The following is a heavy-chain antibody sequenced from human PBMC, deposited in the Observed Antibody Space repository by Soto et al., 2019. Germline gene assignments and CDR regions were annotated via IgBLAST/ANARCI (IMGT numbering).Heavy chain of an antibody. CDR1: GFTFSYYW. Sequence: EVQLVESGGDLVQPGESLRLSCAASGFTFSYYWMSWVRQGPGEGLEWVANIKEDGTEKYYVDSVKGRFTISRDNAKNSLYLQMNSRRAEDTAVYYCARGITTGGDYWGQGTLVTVSS. CDR3: ARGITTGGDY. V-gene: IGHV3-7*01. CDR2: IKEDGTEK. D-gene: IGHD1-1*01. J-gene: IGHJ4*02.